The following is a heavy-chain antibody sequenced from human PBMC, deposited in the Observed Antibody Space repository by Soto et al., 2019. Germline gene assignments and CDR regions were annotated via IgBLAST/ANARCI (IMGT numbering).Heavy chain of an antibody. Sequence: QVQLVQSGAEVKKPGSSVKVSCKASGGTFSSYAISWVRQAPGQGLEWMGGIIPIFGTANYAQKFQGRVTITADESTSTAYMELSSLRSEDTAVYYCARAGRSYYLGYYYGMDVWGQGTTVTVSS. CDR1: GGTFSSYA. J-gene: IGHJ6*02. CDR3: ARAGRSYYLGYYYGMDV. CDR2: IIPIFGTA. V-gene: IGHV1-69*01. D-gene: IGHD1-26*01.